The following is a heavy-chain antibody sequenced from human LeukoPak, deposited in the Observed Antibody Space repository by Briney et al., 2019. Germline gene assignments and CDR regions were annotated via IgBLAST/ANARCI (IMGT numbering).Heavy chain of an antibody. V-gene: IGHV3-33*08. J-gene: IGHJ5*02. Sequence: GGSLRLSCAASGFTFSSYAMHWVRQAPGKGLEWVAVIWYDGSNKYYADSVKGRFTISRDNSKNTLYLQMNSLRAEDTAFYYCVRTGTFNWFDHWGRGTLVTVSS. CDR3: VRTGTFNWFDH. D-gene: IGHD1-1*01. CDR2: IWYDGSNK. CDR1: GFTFSSYA.